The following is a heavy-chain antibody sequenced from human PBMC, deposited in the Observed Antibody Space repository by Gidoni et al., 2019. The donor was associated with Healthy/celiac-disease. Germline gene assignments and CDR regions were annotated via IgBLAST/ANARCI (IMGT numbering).Heavy chain of an antibody. CDR3: ARALGYDSSGYPMGY. CDR2: IYHSGST. D-gene: IGHD3-22*01. J-gene: IGHJ4*02. Sequence: QVQLQESGPGLVKPSGTLSLTCAVSGGSICRSNWWSWVRQPPGKGLEWIGEIYHSGSTNYNPSLKSRVTISVDKSKNQFSLKLSSVTAADTAVYYCARALGYDSSGYPMGYWGQGTLVTVSS. CDR1: GGSICRSNW. V-gene: IGHV4-4*02.